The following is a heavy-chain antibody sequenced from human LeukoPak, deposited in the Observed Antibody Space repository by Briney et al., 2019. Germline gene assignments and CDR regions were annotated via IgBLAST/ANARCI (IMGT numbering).Heavy chain of an antibody. J-gene: IGHJ4*02. D-gene: IGHD3-10*01. CDR2: IRNKDNKYIT. Sequence: PGGSLRLSCAASGFTFSDHYMEWVRQAPGKGLEWVGRIRNKDNKYITEYTASVRGRFTISRDDSESSLYLQMNSLKTEDTAVYYCARDNPPGDYWGQGTLVTVSS. V-gene: IGHV3-72*01. CDR1: GFTFSDHY. CDR3: ARDNPPGDY.